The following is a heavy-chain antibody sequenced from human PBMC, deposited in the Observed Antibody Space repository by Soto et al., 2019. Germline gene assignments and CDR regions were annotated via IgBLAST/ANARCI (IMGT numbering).Heavy chain of an antibody. CDR2: IYYSGST. CDR3: ARDGGYCSGGSCYFYY. J-gene: IGHJ4*02. CDR1: GGSISSYY. D-gene: IGHD2-15*01. Sequence: SETLSLTCTVSGGSISSYYWSWIRQPPGKGLEWIGYIYYSGSTNYNPSLKSRVTISVDTSKNQFSLKLSSVTAADTAVYYCARDGGYCSGGSCYFYYWGQGTLVTVS. V-gene: IGHV4-59*01.